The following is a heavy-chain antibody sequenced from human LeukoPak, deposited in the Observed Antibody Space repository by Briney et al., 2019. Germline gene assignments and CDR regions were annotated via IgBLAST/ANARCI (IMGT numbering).Heavy chain of an antibody. CDR1: GYTFTSYG. V-gene: IGHV1-18*01. Sequence: ASVKVSCKASGYTFTSYGISWVRQAPGQGLEWMGWISAYNGNTNYAQKLQGRVTMTTDTSTSTAYMELRSLRSDDTAVYYCARVRERYFDWLLTHDAFDIWGQGTMVTVSS. CDR2: ISAYNGNT. D-gene: IGHD3-9*01. CDR3: ARVRERYFDWLLTHDAFDI. J-gene: IGHJ3*02.